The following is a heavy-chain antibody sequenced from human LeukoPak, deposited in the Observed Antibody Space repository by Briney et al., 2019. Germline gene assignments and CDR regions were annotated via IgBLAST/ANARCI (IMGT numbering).Heavy chain of an antibody. V-gene: IGHV3-48*01. D-gene: IGHD1-26*01. CDR2: ISGSSGII. CDR1: GFTFNTYT. J-gene: IGHJ4*02. Sequence: GGSLRLSCAASGFTFNTYTMNWVRQAPGKGLEWVSYISGSSGIIDYADSVRGRFTISRDNAKNSLYLQMNSLRAEDTAVYYCATTREWELRIDYWGQGTLVTVSS. CDR3: ATTREWELRIDY.